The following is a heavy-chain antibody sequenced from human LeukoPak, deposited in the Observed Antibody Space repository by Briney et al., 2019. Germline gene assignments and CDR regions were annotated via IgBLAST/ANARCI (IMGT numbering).Heavy chain of an antibody. J-gene: IGHJ4*02. D-gene: IGHD6-19*01. Sequence: GGFLGLSCAASGFTFSSYGMHWVRQAPGKGLEWLSYISSSSSIIYYAESVKGRFTISRDDAKNSLYLQMNSLRAEDTAVYYCTRDGAVAGDWGQGTLVTVSS. CDR1: GFTFSSYG. CDR2: ISSSSSII. CDR3: TRDGAVAGD. V-gene: IGHV3-48*04.